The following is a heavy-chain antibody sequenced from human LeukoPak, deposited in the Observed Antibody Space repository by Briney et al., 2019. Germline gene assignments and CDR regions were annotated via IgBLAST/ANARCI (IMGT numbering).Heavy chain of an antibody. CDR1: GGSINTYN. CDR3: ARQKGYCTNGVCYDWFFA. Sequence: SETLSLTCTLSGGSINTYNWGWIRQSPGRGREWIGDVYYRGSTKYNYSLKSRVTISVDTSKKQVSLRLSSVTAADTAVYFCARQKGYCTNGVCYDWFFAWGEGALVTVSS. V-gene: IGHV4-59*08. D-gene: IGHD2-8*01. CDR2: VYYRGST. J-gene: IGHJ5*02.